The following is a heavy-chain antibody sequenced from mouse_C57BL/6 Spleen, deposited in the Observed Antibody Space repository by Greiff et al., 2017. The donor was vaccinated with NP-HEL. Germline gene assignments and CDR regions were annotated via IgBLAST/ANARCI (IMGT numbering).Heavy chain of an antibody. V-gene: IGHV5-4*01. D-gene: IGHD2-2*01. Sequence: EVQGVESGGGLVKPGGSLKLSCAASGFTFSSYAMSWVRQTPEKRLEWVATISDGGSYTYYPDNVKGRFTISRDNAKNNLYLQMSHLKSEDTAMYYCARAAMVTTNYFDYWGQGTTLTVSS. CDR3: ARAAMVTTNYFDY. J-gene: IGHJ2*01. CDR1: GFTFSSYA. CDR2: ISDGGSYT.